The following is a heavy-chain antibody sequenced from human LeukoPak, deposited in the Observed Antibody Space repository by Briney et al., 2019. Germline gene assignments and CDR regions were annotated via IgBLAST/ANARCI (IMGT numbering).Heavy chain of an antibody. Sequence: GGSLRLSCTASGFAFSVYTMSWLRQPPGKGLEWVSTINANSGTTSYAASVRGRFTISRDSSKNTLYLQLNTLRADDTATYYCAKPISGGLAVTADWFHPWGQGTLVVVSS. J-gene: IGHJ5*01. D-gene: IGHD6-19*01. V-gene: IGHV3-23*01. CDR1: GFAFSVYT. CDR3: AKPISGGLAVTADWFHP. CDR2: INANSGTT.